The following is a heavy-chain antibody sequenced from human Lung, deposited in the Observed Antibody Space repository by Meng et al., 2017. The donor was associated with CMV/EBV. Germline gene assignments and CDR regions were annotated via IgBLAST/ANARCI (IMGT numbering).Heavy chain of an antibody. CDR1: RFTVSSNY. CDR3: ARVVRHLWANYYFDY. J-gene: IGHJ4*02. Sequence: SXAASRFTVSSNYMTWVRQAPGKGLEWASTIYSGGSTYYADSVKGRFTISRDNSKNTLYLQMSSLRPEDTAVYFCARVVRHLWANYYFDYWGQGXLVTVSS. V-gene: IGHV3-66*02. CDR2: IYSGGST. D-gene: IGHD1-1*01.